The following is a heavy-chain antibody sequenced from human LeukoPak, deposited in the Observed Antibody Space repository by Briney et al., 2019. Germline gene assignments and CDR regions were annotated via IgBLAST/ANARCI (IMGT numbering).Heavy chain of an antibody. CDR2: IKQDGSEK. J-gene: IGHJ6*03. D-gene: IGHD3-22*01. CDR1: GFTFISYW. Sequence: GGSLRLSCAASGFTFISYWMSWVRPAPGKGLEWVANIKQDGSEKYYVDSVKGRFTISRDNAKNSLYLQMDSLRAEDTAVYYCARDSSGSGYYYYYYYMDVWGKGTTVTVSS. V-gene: IGHV3-7*01. CDR3: ARDSSGSGYYYYYYYMDV.